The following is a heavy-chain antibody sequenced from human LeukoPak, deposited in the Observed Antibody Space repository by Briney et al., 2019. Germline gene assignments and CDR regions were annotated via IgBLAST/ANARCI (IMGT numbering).Heavy chain of an antibody. D-gene: IGHD3-10*01. CDR3: ARDSGTTGEVKFDP. CDR1: GGSIRSY. CDR2: IYGSGST. Sequence: PSETLSLTCTVSGGSIRSYWSWIRQPAGKGLEWTGRIYGSGSTDYNPSLKSRVTMSIDTSKNQFSLNLISVTAADTAVYYCARDSGTTGEVKFDPWGQGTLVTVSS. V-gene: IGHV4-4*07. J-gene: IGHJ5*02.